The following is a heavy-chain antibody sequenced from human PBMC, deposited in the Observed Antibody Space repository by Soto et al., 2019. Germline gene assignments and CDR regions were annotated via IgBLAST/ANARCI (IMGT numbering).Heavy chain of an antibody. CDR1: GGSFSGYY. J-gene: IGHJ4*02. D-gene: IGHD6-13*01. Sequence: PSETLSLTCAVYGGSFSGYYWSWIRQPPGKGLEWIGEINHSGSTNYNPSLKSRVTISVDTSKNQFSLKLSSVTAADTAVYYCARAASSWQMYYFDYWGQGTQVTVS. CDR2: INHSGST. CDR3: ARAASSWQMYYFDY. V-gene: IGHV4-34*01.